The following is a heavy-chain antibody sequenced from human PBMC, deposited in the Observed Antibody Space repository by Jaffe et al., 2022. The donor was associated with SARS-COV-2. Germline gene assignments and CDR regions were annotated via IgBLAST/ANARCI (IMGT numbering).Heavy chain of an antibody. J-gene: IGHJ4*02. CDR3: AHRRSRGGSDLAAAGFGY. CDR2: IYWDDDK. CDR1: GFSLSTSGVG. Sequence: QITLKESGPTLVKPTQTLTLTCTFSGFSLSTSGVGVGWIRQPPGKALEWLALIYWDDDKRYSPSLKSRLTITKDTSKNQVVLTMTNMDPVDTATYYCAHRRSRGGSDLAAAGFGYWGQGTLVTVSS. V-gene: IGHV2-5*02. D-gene: IGHD6-13*01.